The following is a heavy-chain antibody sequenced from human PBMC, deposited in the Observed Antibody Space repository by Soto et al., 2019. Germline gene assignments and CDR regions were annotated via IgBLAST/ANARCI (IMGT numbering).Heavy chain of an antibody. V-gene: IGHV3-30*18. CDR1: GFTFSSYG. CDR3: AKDSRPGFEVVVAASGDDY. CDR2: ISYDGSNK. D-gene: IGHD2-15*01. Sequence: PWGSLRLSCAASGFTFSSYGMHWVRQAPGKGLEWVAVISYDGSNKYYADSVKGRFTISRDNSKNTLYLQMNSLRAEDTAVYYCAKDSRPGFEVVVAASGDDYWGQGTLVTVSS. J-gene: IGHJ4*02.